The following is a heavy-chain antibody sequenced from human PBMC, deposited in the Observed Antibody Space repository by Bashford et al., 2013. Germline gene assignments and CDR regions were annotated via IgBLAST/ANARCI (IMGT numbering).Heavy chain of an antibody. CDR3: ASPGDSYGRLILNYGMDV. CDR2: ISSSSSTI. D-gene: IGHD5-18*01. V-gene: IGHV3-48*01. Sequence: VRQAPGKGLEWVSYISSSSSTIYYADSVKGRFTISRDNAKNSLYLQMNSLRAEDTAVYYCASPGDSYGRLILNYGMDVWGQGTTVTVSS. J-gene: IGHJ6*02.